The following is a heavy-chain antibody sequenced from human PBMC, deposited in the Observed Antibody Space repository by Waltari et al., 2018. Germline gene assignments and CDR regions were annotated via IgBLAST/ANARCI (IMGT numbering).Heavy chain of an antibody. D-gene: IGHD3-10*01. CDR3: AMGNGAVIKDSFDT. J-gene: IGHJ3*02. CDR1: GYTFTSYD. CDR2: RNPNSGST. Sequence: QLQLVQSGAEVKKPGASVKVSCKASGYTFTSYDMNWVRQATGQGLEWMGWRNPNSGSTGYAQKFQGRVTMTRDTSISTAYMEVSSLTSEDTAVYYCAMGNGAVIKDSFDTWGQGTMVTVSS. V-gene: IGHV1-8*01.